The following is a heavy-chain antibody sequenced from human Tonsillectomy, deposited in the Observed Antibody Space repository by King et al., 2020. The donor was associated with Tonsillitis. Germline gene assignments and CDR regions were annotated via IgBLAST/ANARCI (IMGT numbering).Heavy chain of an antibody. CDR2: INPNSGDT. Sequence: VQLVESGAELKKPGASVKVSCKASGYMFIAYYIHWVRQAPGQAPEWMGWINPNSGDTTSPQKFQGRVTMTEDTSSSTTYLELSGLTSDDTAVYYCARSGQYSFGFDYWGQGTLVTVS. D-gene: IGHD5-18*01. CDR1: GYMFIAYY. CDR3: ARSGQYSFGFDY. V-gene: IGHV1-2*02. J-gene: IGHJ4*02.